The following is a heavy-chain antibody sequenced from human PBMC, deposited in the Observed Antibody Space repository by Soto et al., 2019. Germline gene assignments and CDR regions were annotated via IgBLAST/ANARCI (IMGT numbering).Heavy chain of an antibody. D-gene: IGHD5-12*01. Sequence: ASVKVSCKASAYTFTSYYVHWVRQAPGQGLEWMGIINPSGGSTSYAQKFQGRVTMTRDTSTSTVYMELSSLRSEDTAVYYCAREVDIADYFDYWGQGTLVTVSS. CDR3: AREVDIADYFDY. J-gene: IGHJ4*02. V-gene: IGHV1-46*01. CDR1: AYTFTSYY. CDR2: INPSGGST.